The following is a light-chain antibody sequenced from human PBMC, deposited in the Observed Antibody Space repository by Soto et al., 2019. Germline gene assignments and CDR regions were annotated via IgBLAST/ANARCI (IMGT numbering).Light chain of an antibody. CDR3: QQYYHWPVT. V-gene: IGKV3D-15*01. CDR2: GAS. J-gene: IGKJ4*01. CDR1: QSVNIY. Sequence: EIVMTQSPATLSVSPGERSTLSCRAIQSVNIYLAWYQQKPGQAPRLLIFGASYRATGTPPRFRGSGSGTEFTLTVDTLQSEDIEIYYCQQYYHWPVTFGGGTKVDIK.